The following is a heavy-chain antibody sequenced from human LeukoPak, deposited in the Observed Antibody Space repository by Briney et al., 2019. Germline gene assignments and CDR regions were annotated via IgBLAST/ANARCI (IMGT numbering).Heavy chain of an antibody. D-gene: IGHD4/OR15-4a*01. J-gene: IGHJ6*03. CDR3: ARVSVSAKYYFYSMDL. CDR1: GFSFSSYD. V-gene: IGHV3-30*02. CDR2: VRFDGSHY. Sequence: GGSLGLSCVASGFSFSSYDMHWVRQAPGKGLEWEAFVRFDGSHYYHSDSVKGRFTISRDNPRNTLFLQMNSLRVEDTALYYCARVSVSAKYYFYSMDLWGTGTTVTVSS.